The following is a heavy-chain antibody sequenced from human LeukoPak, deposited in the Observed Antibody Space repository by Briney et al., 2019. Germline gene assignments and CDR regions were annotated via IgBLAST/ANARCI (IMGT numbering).Heavy chain of an antibody. Sequence: GGSLRLSCVASGFTFSSYGMHWARQAPGKGLEWVAVISYDGSNKYYADSVKGRFTISRDNSKNTLYLQMNSLRAEDTAVYYCAKDMGAAAGTPLDYWGQGTLVTVSS. CDR2: ISYDGSNK. V-gene: IGHV3-30*18. J-gene: IGHJ4*02. CDR3: AKDMGAAAGTPLDY. CDR1: GFTFSSYG. D-gene: IGHD6-13*01.